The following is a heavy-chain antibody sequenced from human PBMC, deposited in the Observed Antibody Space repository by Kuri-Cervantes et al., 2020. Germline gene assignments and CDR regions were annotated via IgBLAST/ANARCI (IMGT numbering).Heavy chain of an antibody. J-gene: IGHJ5*02. V-gene: IGHV3-74*01. CDR2: INRDGISA. CDR1: GFTFSIYW. D-gene: IGHD1-26*01. CDR3: AKGAVGATGRNNWFDP. Sequence: GGSLRLTCAASGFTFSIYWRHWVRQAPGKGLVWVSRINRDGISANYADSVKGRFTTSRDNSKNPLYLQMNSLGAEDTAVYYCAKGAVGATGRNNWFDPWGQGTLVTVSS.